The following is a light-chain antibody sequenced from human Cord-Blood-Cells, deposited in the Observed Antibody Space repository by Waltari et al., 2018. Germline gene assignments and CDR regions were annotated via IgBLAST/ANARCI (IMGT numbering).Light chain of an antibody. V-gene: IGKV1-5*03. CDR1: QSISSW. CDR3: QQYNSYST. Sequence: DIQMPPSPSTLSASVGDRVTITCRASQSISSWLAWYQQKPGKAPKLLIYKASSLESGVPSRFSGSGSGTEFTLTISSLQPDDFATYYCQQYNSYSTFGQGTKVEIK. CDR2: KAS. J-gene: IGKJ1*01.